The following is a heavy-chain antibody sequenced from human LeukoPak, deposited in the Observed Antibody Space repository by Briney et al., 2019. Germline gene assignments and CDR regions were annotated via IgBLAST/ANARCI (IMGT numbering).Heavy chain of an antibody. D-gene: IGHD3-16*02. CDR2: IYTSGST. CDR1: GGSISSGSYY. V-gene: IGHV4-61*02. CDR3: ARASLGELSLFDY. J-gene: IGHJ4*02. Sequence: SETLSLTCTVSGGSISSGSYYWSWIRQPAGKGLEWIGRIYTSGSTNYNPSLKSRVTISVDTSKNQFSLKLSSVTAADTAVYYCARASLGELSLFDYWGQGTLVTVSS.